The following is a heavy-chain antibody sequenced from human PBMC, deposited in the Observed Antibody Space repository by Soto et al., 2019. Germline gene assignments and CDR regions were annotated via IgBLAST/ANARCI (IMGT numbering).Heavy chain of an antibody. CDR3: ARAASAQYQATTPASP. CDR1: GYTFTSYY. D-gene: IGHD1-1*01. J-gene: IGHJ5*02. CDR2: INPSGGST. V-gene: IGHV1-46*01. Sequence: ASVKVSCKASGYTFTSYYMHWVRQAPGQGLEWMGIINPSGGSTSYAQKFQGRVTMTRDTSTSTVYMELSSLRSEDTAVYYCARAASAQYQATTPASPWGQGTLVTVSS.